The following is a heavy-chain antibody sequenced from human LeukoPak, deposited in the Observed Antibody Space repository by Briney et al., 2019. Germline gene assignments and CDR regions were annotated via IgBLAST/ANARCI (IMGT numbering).Heavy chain of an antibody. Sequence: QSGPGLVKPPQTLSLTCAISGDSVSSNSAAWNWIRQSPSRGLEWLGRTYYRSKWYNDYAVSVKSRITINPDTSKNQFSLQLNSVTPEDTAVYYCARVGEWLIASDGAWFDPWGQGTLVTVSS. D-gene: IGHD3-3*01. CDR3: ARVGEWLIASDGAWFDP. CDR2: TYYRSKWYN. V-gene: IGHV6-1*01. J-gene: IGHJ5*02. CDR1: GDSVSSNSAA.